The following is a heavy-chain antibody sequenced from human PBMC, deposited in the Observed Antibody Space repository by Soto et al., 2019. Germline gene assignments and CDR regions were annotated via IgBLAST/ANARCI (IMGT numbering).Heavy chain of an antibody. J-gene: IGHJ4*02. Sequence: QVQLVQSGAEVKKPGSSVKVSCTASGTTFNTFAISWVRQAPGQGLEWMGGIIPVLGPAFYSQKFPGRVTITADKSTTTAYLELSSLRSEDTAVYYCARAAKRYFDKWGQGTLVTVSS. CDR2: IIPVLGPA. CDR3: ARAAKRYFDK. V-gene: IGHV1-69*06. CDR1: GTTFNTFA.